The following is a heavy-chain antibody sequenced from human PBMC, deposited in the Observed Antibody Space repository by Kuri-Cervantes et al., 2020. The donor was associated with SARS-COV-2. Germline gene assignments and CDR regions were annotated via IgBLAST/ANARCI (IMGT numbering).Heavy chain of an antibody. CDR3: ASGYSSRPDAFDI. J-gene: IGHJ3*02. V-gene: IGHV3-21*01. CDR1: VFTFSSYS. CDR2: ISSSSSYI. D-gene: IGHD6-13*01. Sequence: LTCAASVFTFSSYSMNWVRQAPGKGLEWVSSISSSSSYIYYADSVKGRFTISRDNAKNSLYLQMNSLSAEDTAVYYCASGYSSRPDAFDIWGQGTMVTVSS.